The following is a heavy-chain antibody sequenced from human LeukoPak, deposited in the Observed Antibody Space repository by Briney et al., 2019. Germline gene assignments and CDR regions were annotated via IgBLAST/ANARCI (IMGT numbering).Heavy chain of an antibody. CDR1: GYTFTSYG. Sequence: ASVKVSCKASGYTFTSYGISWVRQAPGQGLEWMGWISAYNGNTNYAQKLQGRVTMTTDTSTSTAYMELRSLRSDDTAVYYCAVTAADPWYYYYMDVWGKGTTVTVSS. J-gene: IGHJ6*03. V-gene: IGHV1-18*01. CDR3: AVTAADPWYYYYMDV. CDR2: ISAYNGNT. D-gene: IGHD6-13*01.